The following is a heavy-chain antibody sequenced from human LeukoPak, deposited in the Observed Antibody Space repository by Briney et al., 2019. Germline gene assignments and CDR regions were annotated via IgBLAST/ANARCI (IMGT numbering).Heavy chain of an antibody. Sequence: SATLHLTCAVYGGSLSGYYWSWIRQPPGKGLQWIGEINHSRSTNYNPSLKSRVTISVDTSKNQFSLKLSSVTAADTAVYYCARSADHSGYDRDFDYWGQGTLVTVSS. CDR2: INHSRST. CDR3: ARSADHSGYDRDFDY. J-gene: IGHJ4*02. CDR1: GGSLSGYY. D-gene: IGHD5-12*01. V-gene: IGHV4-34*01.